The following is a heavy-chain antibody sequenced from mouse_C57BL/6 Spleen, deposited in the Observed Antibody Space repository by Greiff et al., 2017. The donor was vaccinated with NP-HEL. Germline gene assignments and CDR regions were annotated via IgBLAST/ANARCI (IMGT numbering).Heavy chain of an antibody. CDR3: ARRGYSNYEDYFDY. J-gene: IGHJ2*01. CDR2: IYPGDGDT. D-gene: IGHD2-5*01. CDR1: GYAFSSSW. Sequence: QMQLQQSGPELVKPGASVKISCKASGYAFSSSWMNWVKQRPGKGLEWIGRIYPGDGDTNYNGKFKGKATLTADKSSSTAYMQLSSLTSEDSAVYCCARRGYSNYEDYFDYWGQGTTLTVSS. V-gene: IGHV1-82*01.